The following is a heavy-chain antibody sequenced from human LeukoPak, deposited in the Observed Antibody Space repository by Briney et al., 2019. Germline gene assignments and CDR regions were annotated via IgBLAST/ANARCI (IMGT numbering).Heavy chain of an antibody. CDR3: ARAVRAECSGGSCYSTDDAFDI. CDR2: IYYSGST. CDR1: GGSISSGDYY. D-gene: IGHD2-15*01. J-gene: IGHJ3*02. V-gene: IGHV4-30-4*01. Sequence: PSETLSLTCTVSGGSISSGDYYWSWIRQPPGKGLEWIGYIYYSGSTYYNPSLKSRVTISVDTSKNQFSLKLSSVTAADTAVYYCARAVRAECSGGSCYSTDDAFDIWGQGTMVTVSS.